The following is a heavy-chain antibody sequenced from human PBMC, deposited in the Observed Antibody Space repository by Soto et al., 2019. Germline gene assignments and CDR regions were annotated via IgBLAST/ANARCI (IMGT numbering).Heavy chain of an antibody. D-gene: IGHD3-22*01. CDR1: GYSFTSYW. CDR2: IDPSDSYT. V-gene: IGHV5-10-1*01. CDR3: ARLLRAYYDSSGYASFYYYGMDV. Sequence: PGESLKISCKGSGYSFTSYWISWVRQMPGKGLEWMGRIDPSDSYTNYSPSFQGNVTISADKSISTAYLQWSSLKDSDTAMYYCARLLRAYYDSSGYASFYYYGMDVWGQGTTVNVSS. J-gene: IGHJ6*02.